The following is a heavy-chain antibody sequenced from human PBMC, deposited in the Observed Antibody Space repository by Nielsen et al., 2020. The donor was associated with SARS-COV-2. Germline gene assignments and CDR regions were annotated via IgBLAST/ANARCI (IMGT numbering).Heavy chain of an antibody. V-gene: IGHV1-46*01. CDR2: INPSGGST. D-gene: IGHD2-2*01. Sequence: ASVKVSCKASGYTFTSYYMHWVRQAPGQGLEWMGIINPSGGSTSYAQKFQGRVTMTRDTSTSIVYMELSSLRSEDTAVYYCARGGLPSSTSGDAFDIWGQGTMVTVSS. CDR1: GYTFTSYY. CDR3: ARGGLPSSTSGDAFDI. J-gene: IGHJ3*02.